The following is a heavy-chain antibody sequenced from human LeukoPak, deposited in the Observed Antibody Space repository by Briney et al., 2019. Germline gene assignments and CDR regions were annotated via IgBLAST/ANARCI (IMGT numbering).Heavy chain of an antibody. Sequence: SETLSLTCTVSGGSLSSSSYYWGWIRQPPGKGLEWIGSVYYSGITYYNPSLKSRVTISVDTSKNQFSLKLRSVTAADTAVYYCARDGFYYYYYMDVWGKGTTVTVSS. V-gene: IGHV4-39*07. CDR2: VYYSGIT. J-gene: IGHJ6*03. CDR1: GGSLSSSSYY. CDR3: ARDGFYYYYYMDV.